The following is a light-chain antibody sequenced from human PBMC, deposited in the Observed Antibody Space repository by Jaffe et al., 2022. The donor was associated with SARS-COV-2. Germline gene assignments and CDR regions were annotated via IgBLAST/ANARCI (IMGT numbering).Light chain of an antibody. V-gene: IGLV1-44*01. CDR1: NSNIGSKA. CDR3: AAWDDSLNGYV. Sequence: QSVLTQPPSASGTPGQMVTISCSGSNSNIGSKAVSWYQHLPGMAPKSLIYSTNQRPSGVPDRFSGSKSGTSASLAIAGLQSEDEADYYCAAWDDSLNGYVFGTGTTVTV. J-gene: IGLJ1*01. CDR2: STN.